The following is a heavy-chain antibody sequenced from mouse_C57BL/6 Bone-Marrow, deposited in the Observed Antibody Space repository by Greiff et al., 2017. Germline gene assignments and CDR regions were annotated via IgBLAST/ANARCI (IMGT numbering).Heavy chain of an antibody. CDR3: TRDGDDERFAY. Sequence: EVKLVESGEGLVKPGGSLKLSCAASGFTFSSYAMSWVRQTPEKRLEWVAYISSGGDYIYYADTVKGRFTISRDNARNTLYLQMSSLKSEDTAMYYCTRDGDDERFAYWGQGTLVTVSA. CDR1: GFTFSSYA. D-gene: IGHD2-3*01. CDR2: ISSGGDYI. J-gene: IGHJ3*01. V-gene: IGHV5-9-1*02.